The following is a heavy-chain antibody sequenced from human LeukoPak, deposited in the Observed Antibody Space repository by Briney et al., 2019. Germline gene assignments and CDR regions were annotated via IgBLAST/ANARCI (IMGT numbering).Heavy chain of an antibody. CDR2: INPNSGGT. D-gene: IGHD6-13*01. J-gene: IGHJ6*03. CDR1: GFTFSSYG. CDR3: ARDRIAAAGYYYYYMDV. V-gene: IGHV1-2*02. Sequence: GGSLRLSCAASGFTFSSYGMHWVRQAPGQGLEWMGWINPNSGGTNYAQKFQGRVTMTRDTSISTAYMELSRLRSDDTAVYYCARDRIAAAGYYYYYMDVWGKGTTVTVSS.